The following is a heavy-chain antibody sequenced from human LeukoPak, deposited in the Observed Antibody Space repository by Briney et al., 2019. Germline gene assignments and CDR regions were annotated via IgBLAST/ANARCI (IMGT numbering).Heavy chain of an antibody. CDR3: ARDRGYCSSTSCHQGYFQH. CDR1: GYTFTGYY. V-gene: IGHV1-2*02. D-gene: IGHD2-2*01. Sequence: ASVKVSCKASGYTFTGYYMHWVRQAPGQGLEWMGWINPNSGGTNYAQKFQGRVTMTRDTPISTAYMELSRLRSDDTAVYYCARDRGYCSSTSCHQGYFQHWGQGTLVTVSS. CDR2: INPNSGGT. J-gene: IGHJ1*01.